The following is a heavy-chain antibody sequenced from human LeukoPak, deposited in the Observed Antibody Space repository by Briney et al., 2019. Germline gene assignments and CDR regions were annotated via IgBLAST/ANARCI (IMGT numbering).Heavy chain of an antibody. D-gene: IGHD6-13*01. V-gene: IGHV6-1*01. J-gene: IGHJ5*02. CDR3: ARAGIAAAGTSWWFDP. Sequence: SQTLSLTCAISGDSVSSNSAAWNWIRQSPSRGLEWLGRTYYRSKWYNDYAVSVESRITINPDTSKNQFSLQLNSVTPEDTAVYYCARAGIAAAGTSWWFDPWGQGTLVTVSS. CDR2: TYYRSKWYN. CDR1: GDSVSSNSAA.